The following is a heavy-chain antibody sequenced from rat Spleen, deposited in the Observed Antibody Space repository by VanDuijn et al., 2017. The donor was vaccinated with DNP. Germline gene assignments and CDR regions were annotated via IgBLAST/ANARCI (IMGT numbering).Heavy chain of an antibody. V-gene: IGHV5-25*01. CDR3: ATHNNYDC. CDR1: GLTFSDYD. CDR2: MSPTTRSS. D-gene: IGHD1-10*01. Sequence: EVQLVESGGGLVQPGRSPKLACAASGLTFSDYDMAWARQAPTKGLEWGACMSPTTRSSYYRDSVRGRFTVSRDDSTSTLYLQMDSLRSEDSAAYYCATHNNYDCWGQGVLVTVSS. J-gene: IGHJ2*01.